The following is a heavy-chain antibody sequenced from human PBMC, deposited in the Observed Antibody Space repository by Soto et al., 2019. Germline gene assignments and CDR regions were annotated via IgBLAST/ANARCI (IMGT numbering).Heavy chain of an antibody. J-gene: IGHJ5*02. D-gene: IGHD5-12*01. CDR1: GYTFTNYA. Sequence: QVQLVQSAAEVKKPGASVKVSCKASGYTFTNYALHWVRQAPGQRLEWMAWINPGNTNTKYSQKFQGRVTITRNTSASTAYMDLSSLRYEDTAVYYCAGGPGRGYDLSWFAPWGQGTLVTVPS. CDR2: INPGNTNT. V-gene: IGHV1-3*01. CDR3: AGGPGRGYDLSWFAP.